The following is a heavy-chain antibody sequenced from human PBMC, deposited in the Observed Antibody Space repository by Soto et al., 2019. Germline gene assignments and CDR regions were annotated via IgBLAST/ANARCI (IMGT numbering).Heavy chain of an antibody. D-gene: IGHD2-15*01. J-gene: IGHJ4*02. CDR3: VVGQYLAWSPY. CDR1: GGSISRSNY. V-gene: IGHV4-39*01. Sequence: NPSETLSLTCTASGGSISRSNYCWIRQPPGKGLEWIGCIYYTGAGGTYYNPSLKSRVIISVDTSKNQFSLKLSSVTAADTAVYYCVVGQYLAWSPYWGQGTLVTVSS. CDR2: IYYTGAGGT.